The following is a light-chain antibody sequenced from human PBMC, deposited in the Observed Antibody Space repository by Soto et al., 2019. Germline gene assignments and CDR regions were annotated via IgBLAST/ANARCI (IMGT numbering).Light chain of an antibody. CDR2: DAS. V-gene: IGKV1-5*01. CDR3: QQYNSYSLT. J-gene: IGKJ1*01. CDR1: QSISSW. Sequence: DIQMTQSPSTLSTSVGDRVTITCRASQSISSWLAWYQQKPGKAPKLLIYDASSLQSGVPSRFSGSGSGTEITLTISRLQPDDFATYYCQQYNSYSLTFGQGTKVEIK.